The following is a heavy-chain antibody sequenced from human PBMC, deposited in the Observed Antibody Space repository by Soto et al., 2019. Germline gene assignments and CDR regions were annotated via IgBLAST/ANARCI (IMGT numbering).Heavy chain of an antibody. CDR3: ARDFAYFDS. J-gene: IGHJ4*02. D-gene: IGHD3-3*01. CDR2: VYHTGRT. V-gene: IGHV4-61*01. CDR1: GGSFKSGSYS. Sequence: TLSLTCTVSGGSFKSGSYSWSWIRQPPGKGLEWIGYVYHTGRTSYNPSLKSRVSISIDTSKNQFSLNLDSVTAADTAVYFCARDFAYFDSWGQGTLVTVPQ.